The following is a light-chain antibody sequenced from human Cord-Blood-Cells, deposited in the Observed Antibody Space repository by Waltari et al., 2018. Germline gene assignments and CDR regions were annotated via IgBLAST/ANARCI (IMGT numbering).Light chain of an antibody. CDR2: EVS. CDR1: SSDGGGYNY. V-gene: IGLV2-8*01. Sequence: QSPLTPPPSASGSPGQSVTISCTGTSSDGGGYNYVSLYQQHPGKAPKLMIYEVSKRPSGVPDRVSGSKSGNTASLTVSGLQAEDEADYYCSSYAGSNNFPYVFGTGTKVTVL. J-gene: IGLJ1*01. CDR3: SSYAGSNNFPYV.